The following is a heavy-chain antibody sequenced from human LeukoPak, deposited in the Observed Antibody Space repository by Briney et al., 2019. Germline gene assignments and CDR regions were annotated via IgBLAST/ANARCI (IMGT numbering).Heavy chain of an antibody. J-gene: IGHJ5*02. CDR1: GFSISSNY. Sequence: PGWALSLSXAASGFSISSNYMRWVRQAPGKGLEMVLVIYSGGSTNYADSVKGRFTISRDNSKNTLYLQMNRLRAEDTAVYYCSLGGEVGGVRTNHWGQGTLVTVSS. CDR2: IYSGGST. D-gene: IGHD1-26*01. CDR3: SLGGEVGGVRTNH. V-gene: IGHV3-53*01.